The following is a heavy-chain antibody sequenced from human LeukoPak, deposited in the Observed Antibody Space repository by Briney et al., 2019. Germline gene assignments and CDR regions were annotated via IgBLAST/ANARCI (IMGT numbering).Heavy chain of an antibody. D-gene: IGHD2-2*01. CDR3: ARDQYAGYDPYYFDY. Sequence: GGSLRLSCTASGFTFGAYAMTWVRQAPGKGLEWVSFIRSRTYGGTTEYAASVKGRFTISRDDSKSIAYLQMSSLKTEDTAVYYCARDQYAGYDPYYFDYWGQGTLVTVSS. CDR1: GFTFGAYA. J-gene: IGHJ4*02. V-gene: IGHV3-49*04. CDR2: IRSRTYGGTT.